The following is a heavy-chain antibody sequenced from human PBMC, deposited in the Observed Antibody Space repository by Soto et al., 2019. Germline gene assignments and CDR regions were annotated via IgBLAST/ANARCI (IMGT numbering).Heavy chain of an antibody. Sequence: ASVKVACKASGYTFTSYYMHWVRQAPGQGLEWMGIINPSGGSTSYAQKFQGRVTMTRDTSTSTVYMELSSLRSEDTAVYYCASSLVPHYYYYGMDVWGQGTTVTVSS. J-gene: IGHJ6*02. CDR2: INPSGGST. V-gene: IGHV1-46*01. D-gene: IGHD6-13*01. CDR3: ASSLVPHYYYYGMDV. CDR1: GYTFTSYY.